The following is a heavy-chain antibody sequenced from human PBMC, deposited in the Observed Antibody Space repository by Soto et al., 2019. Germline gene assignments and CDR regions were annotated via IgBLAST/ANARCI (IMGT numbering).Heavy chain of an antibody. CDR1: GYSFSSYG. Sequence: QVQLVQSGAEVKKPGASVKVSCVASGYSFSSYGIRWVRPAPGQGLEWVGWISAYNGNTNYAQRVQGRVTTTKDISTTTAYMELRSLRSDDTAVYYCARGGTYNGYDYASKDNWGQGSLVTVSS. CDR3: ARGGTYNGYDYASKDN. CDR2: ISAYNGNT. V-gene: IGHV1-18*01. J-gene: IGHJ4*02. D-gene: IGHD5-12*01.